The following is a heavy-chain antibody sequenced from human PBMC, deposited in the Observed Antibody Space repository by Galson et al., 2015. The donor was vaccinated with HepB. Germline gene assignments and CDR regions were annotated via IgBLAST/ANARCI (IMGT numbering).Heavy chain of an antibody. CDR2: IYTSGST. Sequence: TLSLTCTVSGGSISSGSYYWSWIRQPAGKGLEWIGRIYTSGSTNYNPSLKSRVTMSVDTSKNQFSLQLRSVTAADTAVYYCARDPGGRSNEFDYWGQGTLVTVSS. J-gene: IGHJ4*02. V-gene: IGHV4-61*02. D-gene: IGHD4-11*01. CDR1: GGSISSGSYY. CDR3: ARDPGGRSNEFDY.